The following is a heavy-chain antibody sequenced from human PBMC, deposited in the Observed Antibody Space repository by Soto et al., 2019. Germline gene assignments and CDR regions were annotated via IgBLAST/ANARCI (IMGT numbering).Heavy chain of an antibody. D-gene: IGHD3-22*01. J-gene: IGHJ4*02. Sequence: PSEPLSLTCTVSGCSVSSRSFHWSWIRQPPGKGLEWIGHIYYSGSTNYNPSLKSRVTISVDTSKNQFSLKLSSVTAADTAVYYCARFFDSSGYYRQFDYWGQGTLVTVSS. CDR1: GCSVSSRSFH. CDR3: ARFFDSSGYYRQFDY. CDR2: IYYSGST. V-gene: IGHV4-61*01.